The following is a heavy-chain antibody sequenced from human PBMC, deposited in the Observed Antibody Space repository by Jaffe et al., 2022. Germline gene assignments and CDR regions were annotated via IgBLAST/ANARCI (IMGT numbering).Heavy chain of an antibody. CDR1: GFTFSSYE. D-gene: IGHD3-10*01. V-gene: IGHV3-48*03. J-gene: IGHJ6*03. CDR2: ISSSGSTI. CDR3: ARYFYGSGSYYRTGYYYYYMDV. Sequence: EVQLVESGGGLVQPGGSLRLSCAASGFTFSSYEMNWVRQAPGKGLEWVSYISSSGSTIYYADSVKGRFTISRDNAKNSLYLQMNSLRAEDTAVYYCARYFYGSGSYYRTGYYYYYMDVWGKGTTVTVSS.